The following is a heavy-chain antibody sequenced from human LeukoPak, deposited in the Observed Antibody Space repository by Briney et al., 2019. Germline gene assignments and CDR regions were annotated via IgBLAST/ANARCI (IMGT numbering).Heavy chain of an antibody. Sequence: PGGSLRLSCAASGFTFSSYWMHWVRQAPGKGLVWVSRINSDGSSTSYADSVKGRFTISRDNAKNTLYLQMNSLRAEDTAVYYCARALSYSSSWYSPHMDVWGKGTTVTVSS. CDR1: GFTFSSYW. CDR2: INSDGSST. CDR3: ARALSYSSSWYSPHMDV. V-gene: IGHV3-74*01. J-gene: IGHJ6*03. D-gene: IGHD6-13*01.